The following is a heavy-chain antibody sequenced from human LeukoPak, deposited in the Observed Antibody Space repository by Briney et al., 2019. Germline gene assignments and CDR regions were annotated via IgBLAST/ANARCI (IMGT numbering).Heavy chain of an antibody. CDR2: IYYSGSA. J-gene: IGHJ4*02. Sequence: SETLSLTCTVSGGSITNYYWSWIRQPPGKGLERIGYIYYSGSASHNASLNSRVTTSVGTSKNQFSLNLNSLTAADTAVYYCARGPRFDYFDYWGQGTPVTVSS. CDR3: ARGPRFDYFDY. V-gene: IGHV4-59*01. CDR1: GGSITNYY.